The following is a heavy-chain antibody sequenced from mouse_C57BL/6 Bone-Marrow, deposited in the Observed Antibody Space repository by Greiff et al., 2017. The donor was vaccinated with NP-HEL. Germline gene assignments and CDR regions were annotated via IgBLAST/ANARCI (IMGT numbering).Heavy chain of an antibody. CDR1: GYAFSSSW. CDR2: IYPGDGDT. CDR3: ARAGGSSYVD. J-gene: IGHJ2*01. D-gene: IGHD1-1*01. Sequence: QVQLKESGPELVKPGASVKISCKASGYAFSSSWMNWVKQRPGKGLEWIGRIYPGDGDTNYNGKFKGKATLTADKSSSTAYMQLSSLTSEDSAVYFCARAGGSSYVDWGQGTTLTVSS. V-gene: IGHV1-82*01.